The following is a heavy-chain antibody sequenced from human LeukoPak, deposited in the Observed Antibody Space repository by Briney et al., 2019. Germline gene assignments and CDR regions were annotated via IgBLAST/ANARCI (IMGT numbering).Heavy chain of an antibody. Sequence: SETLSLTCAVYGGSFSGYYWSWIRQPPGKGLEWIGEINHSGSTNYNPSLKSRVTISVDTSKNQFSQKLSSVTAADTAVYYCARDHRVRGSYYYYYMDVWGKGTTVTVSS. CDR3: ARDHRVRGSYYYYYMDV. CDR1: GGSFSGYY. V-gene: IGHV4-34*01. CDR2: INHSGST. J-gene: IGHJ6*03. D-gene: IGHD3-10*01.